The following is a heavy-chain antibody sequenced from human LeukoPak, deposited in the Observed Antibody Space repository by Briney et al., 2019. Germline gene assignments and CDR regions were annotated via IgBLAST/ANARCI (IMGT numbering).Heavy chain of an antibody. J-gene: IGHJ4*02. D-gene: IGHD6-19*01. CDR1: GGSISSSSYY. CDR2: IYYSGST. Sequence: SETLSLTCTVSGGSISSSSYYWGWIRQPPGKGLEWIGSIYYSGSTYYNPSLKSRVTISVDTSKNQFSLKLSSVTAADTAVYYCARDPAVAGTGYWGQGTLVTASS. V-gene: IGHV4-39*07. CDR3: ARDPAVAGTGY.